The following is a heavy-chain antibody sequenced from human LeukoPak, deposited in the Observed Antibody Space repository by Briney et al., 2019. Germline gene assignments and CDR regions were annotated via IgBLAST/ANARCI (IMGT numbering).Heavy chain of an antibody. CDR2: MYSGGTT. V-gene: IGHV3-66*01. CDR3: ARTPGDSSIWYSDS. J-gene: IGHJ4*02. D-gene: IGHD6-13*01. CDR1: GITITSNY. Sequence: GGSLRLSCAVSGITITSNYMSWVRQAPGKGLEWISVMYSGGTTFYAESVKGRFTISRDNSRNTLHLQMNSLRAEDTAVYYCARTPGDSSIWYSDSWGQGTLVTVSS.